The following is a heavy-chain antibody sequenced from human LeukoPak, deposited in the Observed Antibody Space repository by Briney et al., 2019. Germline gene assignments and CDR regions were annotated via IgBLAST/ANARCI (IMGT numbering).Heavy chain of an antibody. CDR1: GYSFTTHW. CDR3: ARRRDLYSGSYYPFDY. Sequence: PGESLQISCKASGYSFTTHWIGWVRQMPGKGLKWMGIIYPGDSDARYSPSFQGQVTISADKSISTAYLQWSSLKASDTAMYYCARRRDLYSGSYYPFDYWGQGTLVTVSS. CDR2: IYPGDSDA. D-gene: IGHD1-26*01. J-gene: IGHJ4*02. V-gene: IGHV5-51*01.